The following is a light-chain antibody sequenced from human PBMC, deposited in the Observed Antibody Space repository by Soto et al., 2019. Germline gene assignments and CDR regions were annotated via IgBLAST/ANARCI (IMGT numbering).Light chain of an antibody. J-gene: IGKJ2*01. CDR3: QHYSGWPPV. CDR2: QTS. Sequence: EIVMTQSPVTVSVSPGERATLSCRASQSVSSNVAWYQQKPGQAPRLLIYQTSARATGIPGRFSGSGSGTDFTLTISNLQSEDFALYYCQHYSGWPPVFGQGTKVDIK. V-gene: IGKV3-15*01. CDR1: QSVSSN.